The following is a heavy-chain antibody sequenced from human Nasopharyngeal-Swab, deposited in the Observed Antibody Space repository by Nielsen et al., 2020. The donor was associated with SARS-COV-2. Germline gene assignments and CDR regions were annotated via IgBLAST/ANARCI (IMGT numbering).Heavy chain of an antibody. D-gene: IGHD2-2*01. J-gene: IGHJ5*02. V-gene: IGHV3-21*01. CDR2: ISSSSSYI. Sequence: GESLKISCAASGFTFSSYSMNWVRQAPGKGLEWVSSISSSSSYIYYADSVKGRFTISRDNAKNSLYLQMNSLRDEDTAVYYCARDLTVSYQLPPPRPSWFDPWGQGTLVTVSS. CDR3: ARDLTVSYQLPPPRPSWFDP. CDR1: GFTFSSYS.